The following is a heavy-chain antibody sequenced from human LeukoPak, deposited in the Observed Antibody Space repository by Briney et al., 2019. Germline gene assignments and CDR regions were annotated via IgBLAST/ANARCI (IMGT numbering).Heavy chain of an antibody. D-gene: IGHD6-13*01. CDR2: IRYDGSNK. CDR1: GFTFSSYG. J-gene: IGHJ4*02. Sequence: SGGSLRLSCAASGFTFSSYGMHWVRQAPGKGLEWVAFIRYDGSNKYYADSVKGRFTISRDNSKNTLYLQMNSLRAEDTAVYYCAKEMVGIAAAGSDYWGQGTLVTVSS. CDR3: AKEMVGIAAAGSDY. V-gene: IGHV3-30*02.